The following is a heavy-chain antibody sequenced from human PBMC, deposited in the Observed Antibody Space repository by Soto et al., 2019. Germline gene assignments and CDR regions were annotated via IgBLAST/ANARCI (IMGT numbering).Heavy chain of an antibody. CDR2: IYWDDDK. CDR3: AHIGVYYEGFDY. CDR1: GFSLSTSGVG. Sequence: SGPTLVNPTQTLTLTCTFSGFSLSTSGVGESWIRQPPGKALKWLALIYWDDDKRYSPSLKSRLTITNHTPKNQVVLTMTNIEPVNTATFYCAHIGVYYEGFDYWEQGTMVTVAS. V-gene: IGHV2-5*02. J-gene: IGHJ4*02. D-gene: IGHD3-22*01.